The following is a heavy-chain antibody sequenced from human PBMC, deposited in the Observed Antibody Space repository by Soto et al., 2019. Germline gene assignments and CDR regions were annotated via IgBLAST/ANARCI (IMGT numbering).Heavy chain of an antibody. Sequence: QVQFQESGPGLVKPSGTLSLICLVSSCSISSNDWWTWVRQPPGKGLAWIGDTHHNGGTNYNPSLTSRVTIAVDKSKHPFPLDLTSVPAADTAVNYCATRDYGGPIWGQGTMVTVSS. J-gene: IGHJ3*02. CDR1: SCSISSNDW. CDR3: ATRDYGGPI. CDR2: THHNGGT. V-gene: IGHV4-4*02. D-gene: IGHD3-16*01.